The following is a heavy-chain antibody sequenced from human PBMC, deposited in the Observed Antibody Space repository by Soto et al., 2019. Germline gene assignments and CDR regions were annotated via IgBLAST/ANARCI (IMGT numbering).Heavy chain of an antibody. J-gene: IGHJ6*02. CDR2: ISSNGGYT. Sequence: GGSLRLSCAASGGPFSGCALSWVRQAPGGGLEWVSFISSNGGYTNYADSVKGRFSISRDNSNNMLYLQMSSLRAEDSAIYYCLTWSHKVLTGPDGYGMDVWGQGTTVTVSS. V-gene: IGHV3-23*01. D-gene: IGHD3-9*01. CDR3: LTWSHKVLTGPDGYGMDV. CDR1: GGPFSGCA.